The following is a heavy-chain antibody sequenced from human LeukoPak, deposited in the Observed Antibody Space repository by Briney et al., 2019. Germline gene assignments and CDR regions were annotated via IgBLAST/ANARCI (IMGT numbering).Heavy chain of an antibody. CDR1: GFTFSSYS. J-gene: IGHJ4*02. Sequence: PGGSLRLSCAASGFTFSSYSMNWVRQAPGKGLEWVGRIKSKTDGGTTDYAAPVRGRFTISRDDSKNTLYLQMNSLKTEDTAVYYCTTDLPESYFDYWGQGTLVTVSS. CDR3: TTDLPESYFDY. V-gene: IGHV3-15*01. CDR2: IKSKTDGGTT.